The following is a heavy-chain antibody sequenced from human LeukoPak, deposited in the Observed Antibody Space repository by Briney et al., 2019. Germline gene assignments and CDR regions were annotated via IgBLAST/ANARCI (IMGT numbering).Heavy chain of an antibody. V-gene: IGHV3-21*01. CDR3: ARIGAGSSRGY. Sequence: GGSLRLSCAASGFTFSNFAMTWVRQAPGKGLEWVSSIVGSSSTYYADSLKGRFTISRDNAKNSLYLQMNSLRAEDTAVYYCARIGAGSSRGYRGQGTLVTVSS. D-gene: IGHD6-13*01. CDR1: GFTFSNFA. CDR2: IVGSSST. J-gene: IGHJ4*02.